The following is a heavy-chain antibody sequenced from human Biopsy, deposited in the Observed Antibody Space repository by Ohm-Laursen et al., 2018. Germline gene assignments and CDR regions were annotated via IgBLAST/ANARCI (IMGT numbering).Heavy chain of an antibody. Sequence: SPRLSCTASGFTLSDGMTWVRQAPGKGLEWVSSITTDSGRIFYADSVRGRFTISRDNSKNTLYLQMNSLRAEDTAEYYCARHLRYNDYWGQGTLVTVSS. V-gene: IGHV3-23*01. CDR3: ARHLRYNDY. J-gene: IGHJ4*02. CDR2: ITTDSGRI. D-gene: IGHD3-9*01. CDR1: GFTLSDG.